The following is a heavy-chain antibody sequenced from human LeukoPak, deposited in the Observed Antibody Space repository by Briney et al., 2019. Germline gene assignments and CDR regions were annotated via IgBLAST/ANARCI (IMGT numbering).Heavy chain of an antibody. CDR3: ARDPSGSWNDVGTFDS. D-gene: IGHD1-1*01. V-gene: IGHV3-30*07. CDR2: ISSDGTNK. Sequence: PGRSLRLSCAASGFTFSIHSMHWVRQAPGKGLEWVAVISSDGTNKYYADSVKGRFTISRDNSQNTLSLQVNSLRAEDTALYYCARDPSGSWNDVGTFDSWGQGTLVSVSS. J-gene: IGHJ4*02. CDR1: GFTFSIHS.